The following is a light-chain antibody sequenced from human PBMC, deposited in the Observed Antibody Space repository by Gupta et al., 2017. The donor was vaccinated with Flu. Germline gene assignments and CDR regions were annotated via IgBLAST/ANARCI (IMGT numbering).Light chain of an antibody. CDR3: QQIGTYPLT. J-gene: IGKJ4*01. Sequence: LTQPPSFLSASVADRVTITCRASHGMSNDVAWYQQKPGKAPDLLNYAASTLQSGVPSRFSGSESAAEFTLTISSLQPEDFTTFCCQQIGTYPLTFGGGTKVEIK. CDR1: HGMSND. CDR2: AAS. V-gene: IGKV1-9*01.